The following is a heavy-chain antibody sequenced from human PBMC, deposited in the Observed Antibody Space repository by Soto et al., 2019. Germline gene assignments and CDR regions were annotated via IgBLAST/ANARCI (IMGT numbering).Heavy chain of an antibody. CDR1: GGYINSYY. Sequence: SETLSLTCTVSGGYINSYYWNWIRQPPGKGLEWIGYIYYSGSTNYNPSLKSRVVISVDTSKNQFSLKLRSVTAADTAMYYCAKNDDHGSSYHGMDVWGQGTTVTVSS. D-gene: IGHD4-17*01. J-gene: IGHJ6*01. CDR3: AKNDDHGSSYHGMDV. CDR2: IYYSGST. V-gene: IGHV4-59*01.